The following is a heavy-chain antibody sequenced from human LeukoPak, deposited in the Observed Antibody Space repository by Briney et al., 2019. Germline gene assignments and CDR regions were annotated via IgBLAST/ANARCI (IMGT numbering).Heavy chain of an antibody. D-gene: IGHD4-23*01. CDR3: ARGLYGGNDAFDI. J-gene: IGHJ3*02. Sequence: PSETLSLACTVSGYSISSGYYWGWIRQPPGKGLEWIGSIYHSGSTYYNPSLKSRVTISVDTSKNQFSLKLSSVTAADTAVYYCARGLYGGNDAFDIWGQGTMVTVSS. CDR1: GYSISSGYY. CDR2: IYHSGST. V-gene: IGHV4-38-2*02.